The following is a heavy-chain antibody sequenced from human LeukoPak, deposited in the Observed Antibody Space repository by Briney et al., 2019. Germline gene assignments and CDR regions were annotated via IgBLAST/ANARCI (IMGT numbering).Heavy chain of an antibody. CDR1: GGSISSYY. V-gene: IGHV4-4*07. CDR3: ASRTYSSSWYNWFDP. J-gene: IGHJ5*02. D-gene: IGHD6-13*01. Sequence: PSETLSLTCTVSGGSISSYYWSWIRQPAGKGLEWIGRIYTSGSTNYNPSLKSRVTMSVDTSKNQFSLKLSSVTAADTAVYYCASRTYSSSWYNWFDPWGQGTLVTVSS. CDR2: IYTSGST.